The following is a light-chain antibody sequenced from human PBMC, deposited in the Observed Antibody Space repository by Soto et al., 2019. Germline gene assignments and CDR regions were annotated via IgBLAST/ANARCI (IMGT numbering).Light chain of an antibody. CDR3: QHSSSWPLT. CDR1: QSVSSY. CDR2: DAS. Sequence: EIVLTQSPATLSLSPGXRATLSCRASQSVSSYLVWYQQKPGQAPRLLIYDASSRATGIPARFSGSGSGTDFTLTISSLEPEDFAVYYCQHSSSWPLTFGGGTKVDIK. J-gene: IGKJ4*01. V-gene: IGKV3-11*01.